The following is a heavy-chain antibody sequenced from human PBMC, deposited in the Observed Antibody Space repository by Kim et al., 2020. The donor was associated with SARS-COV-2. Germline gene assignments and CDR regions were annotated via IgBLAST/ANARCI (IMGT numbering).Heavy chain of an antibody. D-gene: IGHD3-9*01. Sequence: QKFQGRGTMTRETSTSTVYMELSSLRSEDTAVYYCAREDILTGYLVYGMDVWGQGTTVTVSS. J-gene: IGHJ6*02. V-gene: IGHV1-46*01. CDR3: AREDILTGYLVYGMDV.